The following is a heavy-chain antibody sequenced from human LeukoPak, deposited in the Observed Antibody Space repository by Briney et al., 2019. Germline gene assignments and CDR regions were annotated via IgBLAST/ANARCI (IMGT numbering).Heavy chain of an antibody. V-gene: IGHV3-13*01. J-gene: IGHJ4*02. CDR1: GFTFSSYA. CDR3: VRQQTPHGNFDY. Sequence: GGSLRLSCATSGFTFSSYAMHWVRQATGKGLGWVLAIGTAGDTFYPGSVKGRFNISRENAKNSLSLQMNSLRAEDTAVYYCVRQQTPHGNFDYWGQGTLVTVSS. D-gene: IGHD1-26*01. CDR2: IGTAGDT.